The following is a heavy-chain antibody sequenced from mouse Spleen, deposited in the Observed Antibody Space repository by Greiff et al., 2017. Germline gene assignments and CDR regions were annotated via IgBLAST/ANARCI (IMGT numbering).Heavy chain of an antibody. CDR2: IYPGSGST. D-gene: IGHD2-2*01. CDR1: GCTFTSYW. J-gene: IGHJ3*01. V-gene: IGHV1S22*01. CDR3: TREAYGYDQAWFAY. Sequence: LQQPGSELVRPGASVKLSCKASGCTFTSYWMHWVKQRPGQGLEWIGNIYPGSGSTNYDEKFKSKATLTVDTSSSTAYMQLSSLTSEDSAVYYCTREAYGYDQAWFAYWGQGTLVTVSA.